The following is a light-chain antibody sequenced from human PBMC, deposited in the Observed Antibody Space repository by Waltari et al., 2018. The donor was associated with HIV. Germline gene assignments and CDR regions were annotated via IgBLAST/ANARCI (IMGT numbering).Light chain of an antibody. J-gene: IGLJ2*01. Sequence: SYVVTQPPSVSVAPGQTARITCGGNNIGNKSVHWYQQKPGQAPVLVVYDDSDRPSGIPERFSGSNSGNTATLTISRVEAGDEADYHCQVWDSSSDNLVVFGGGTKLTVL. CDR3: QVWDSSSDNLVV. CDR1: NIGNKS. V-gene: IGLV3-21*02. CDR2: DDS.